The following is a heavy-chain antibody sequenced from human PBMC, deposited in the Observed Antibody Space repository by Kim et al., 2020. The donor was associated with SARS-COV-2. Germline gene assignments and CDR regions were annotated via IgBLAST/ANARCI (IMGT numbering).Heavy chain of an antibody. Sequence: GGSLRLSCATSGFNFGDYAMSWFRQAPGKGLEWLSSIRSKGYGGTTEYAASVRGRFAISRDDSKSIAYLQMNSLTIEDTAPYYCTRGPRSGSFAYWGQ. J-gene: IGHJ4*02. D-gene: IGHD1-1*01. V-gene: IGHV3-49*03. CDR3: TRGPRSGSFAY. CDR1: GFNFGDYA. CDR2: IRSKGYGGTT.